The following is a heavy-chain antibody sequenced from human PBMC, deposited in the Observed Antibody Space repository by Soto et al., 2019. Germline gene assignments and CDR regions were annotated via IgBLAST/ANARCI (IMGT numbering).Heavy chain of an antibody. D-gene: IGHD3-10*01. J-gene: IGHJ4*02. Sequence: QVQLVQSGAEVKKPGASVKVSCKASGYSFTRTGICWVRQAPGQGPEWMGWTSTFNGEAKYAQKLQGRVTMTTDTSTTTAYMELRSLTSDDKDVYYCARDLDGSGSYFTDYWGQGTLVTVAS. CDR1: GYSFTRTG. CDR2: TSTFNGEA. CDR3: ARDLDGSGSYFTDY. V-gene: IGHV1-18*01.